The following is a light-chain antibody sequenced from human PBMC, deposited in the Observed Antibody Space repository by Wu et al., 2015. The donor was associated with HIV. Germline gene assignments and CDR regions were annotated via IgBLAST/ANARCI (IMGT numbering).Light chain of an antibody. CDR3: QQFNSYRYT. CDR2: DAS. V-gene: IGKV1-13*02. CDR1: QGISSA. J-gene: IGKJ2*01. Sequence: LTQSPGTLSASVGDRVTITCRASQGISSALAWYQQKPGKAPKLLIYDASSLESGVPSRFSGSGSGTDFTLTISSLQPEDFATYYCQQFNSYRYTFGQGTKLEIK.